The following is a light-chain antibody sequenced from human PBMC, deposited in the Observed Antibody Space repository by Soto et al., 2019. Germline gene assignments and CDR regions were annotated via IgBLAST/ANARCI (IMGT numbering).Light chain of an antibody. Sequence: EIVLTQSPGTLSFSPGERATLTCRASQSVSSSYLDWFQQKPGQAPRLLIYGASIRATGIPDRFSGSGSGTDFTLTISRLEPEDFAVYYCQQYGNAPFTFGPGTKVDI. V-gene: IGKV3-20*01. CDR3: QQYGNAPFT. J-gene: IGKJ3*01. CDR1: QSVSSSY. CDR2: GAS.